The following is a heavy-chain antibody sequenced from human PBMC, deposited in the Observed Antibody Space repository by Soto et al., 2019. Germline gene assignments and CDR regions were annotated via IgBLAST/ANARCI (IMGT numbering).Heavy chain of an antibody. CDR3: ARDASQTIHYGMDV. V-gene: IGHV4-61*01. CDR2: IYYTGST. CDR1: GDSVSSAIYY. D-gene: IGHD1-7*01. J-gene: IGHJ6*02. Sequence: QVQLQESGPGLVKPSETLSLTCTVSGDSVSSAIYYWSWIRQPPGKGLEWIGYIYYTGSTNYNPSLKSRVTISVDMSKNQSSLKLSSMTAADTAVYYCARDASQTIHYGMDVWGQGTTVTVSS.